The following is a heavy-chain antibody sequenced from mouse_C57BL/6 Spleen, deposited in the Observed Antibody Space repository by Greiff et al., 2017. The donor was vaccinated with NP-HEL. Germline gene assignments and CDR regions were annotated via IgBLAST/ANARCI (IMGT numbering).Heavy chain of an antibody. CDR1: GYTFTSYW. Sequence: VQLQESGAELVMPGASVKLSCKASGYTFTSYWMHWVKQRPGQGLEWIGEIDPSDSYTNYNQKFKGKSTLTVDKSSSTAYMQLSSLTSEDSAVYYCARRDSSGFDYWGQGTTLTVSS. J-gene: IGHJ2*01. CDR2: IDPSDSYT. D-gene: IGHD3-2*02. CDR3: ARRDSSGFDY. V-gene: IGHV1-69*01.